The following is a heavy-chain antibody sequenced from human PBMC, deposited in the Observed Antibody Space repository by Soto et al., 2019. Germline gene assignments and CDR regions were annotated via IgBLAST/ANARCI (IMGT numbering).Heavy chain of an antibody. V-gene: IGHV4-39*01. CDR2: FHYSGRT. D-gene: IGHD2-2*01. J-gene: IGHJ6*02. Sequence: QLQLLESGPGLVKPSETLSLTCSVSGGSISSGPYSWGWIRQPPGKGLEWIGTFHYSGRTYYSPSLESRVTISVDTSKNQFSLKVSSVTAADTAVFYCARLAGYCIGTNCYGYYGMDVWGQGTTVTVSS. CDR1: GGSISSGPYS. CDR3: ARLAGYCIGTNCYGYYGMDV.